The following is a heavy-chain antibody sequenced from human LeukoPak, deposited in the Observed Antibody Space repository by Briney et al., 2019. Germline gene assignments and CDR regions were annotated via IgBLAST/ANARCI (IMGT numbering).Heavy chain of an antibody. J-gene: IGHJ4*02. CDR2: ISGGGGST. CDR3: AKGSRYIWNSEHHFDY. Sequence: GGSLRLSCSASGFNFDTYAMNWVRQAPGKGLEWVSSISGGGGSTSYADSVKGRFTISRDNTKNTLYMQMTSLRAEDTAVYYCAKGSRYIWNSEHHFDYWGQGTLVTVSS. CDR1: GFNFDTYA. D-gene: IGHD1-7*01. V-gene: IGHV3-23*01.